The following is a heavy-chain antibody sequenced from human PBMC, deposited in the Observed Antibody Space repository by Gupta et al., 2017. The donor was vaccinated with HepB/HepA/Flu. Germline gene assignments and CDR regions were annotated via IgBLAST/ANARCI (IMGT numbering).Heavy chain of an antibody. CDR3: ARATWIQLWLTPYDAFDI. J-gene: IGHJ3*02. Sequence: EVQLVESGGGLVKPGGSLRLSCAASGFTFSSYSMNWVRQAPGKGLEWVSSISSSSSYIYYADSVKGRFTIARDNAKNSLYLQMNSLRAEDTAVYYCARATWIQLWLTPYDAFDIWGQGTMVTVSS. CDR1: GFTFSSYS. V-gene: IGHV3-21*01. CDR2: ISSSSSYI. D-gene: IGHD5-18*01.